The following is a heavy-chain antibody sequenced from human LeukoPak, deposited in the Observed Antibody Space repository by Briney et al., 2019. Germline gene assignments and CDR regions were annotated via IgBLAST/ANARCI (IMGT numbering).Heavy chain of an antibody. CDR3: ARDTVTTFGPFDY. V-gene: IGHV1-69*13. CDR1: GGTFSSYA. CDR2: IIPIFGTA. Sequence: SVKVSCKASGGTFSSYAISWVRQAPGQGLEWMGVIIPIFGTANYAQKFQGRVTITADESTSTAYMELSSLRSEDTAVYYCARDTVTTFGPFDYWGQGTLVTVSS. J-gene: IGHJ4*02. D-gene: IGHD4-17*01.